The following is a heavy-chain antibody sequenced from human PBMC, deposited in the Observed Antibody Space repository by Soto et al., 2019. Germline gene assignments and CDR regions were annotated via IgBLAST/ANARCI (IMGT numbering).Heavy chain of an antibody. V-gene: IGHV3-21*01. CDR1: GFTFSTYT. CDR3: ARLSYTRGLDF. CDR2: ISRSSNYI. D-gene: IGHD1-1*01. Sequence: EVRLVESGGGLVKPGGSLTLSCVASGFTFSTYTINWVRQAPGKGLEWGSSISRSSNYIYYADSIRGRFTVSRDNANNSLYLQMNSLRAEDTAVYYCARLSYTRGLDFWGQGTLVTVSS. J-gene: IGHJ4*02.